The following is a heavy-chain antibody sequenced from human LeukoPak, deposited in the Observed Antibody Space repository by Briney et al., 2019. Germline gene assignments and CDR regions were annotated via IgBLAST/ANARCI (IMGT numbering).Heavy chain of an antibody. J-gene: IGHJ5*02. CDR1: GGSIGSSSYY. D-gene: IGHD5-24*01. CDR2: IYYSGST. CDR3: ARGSATSDDYNYRTPRAIVFDP. Sequence: SETLSLTWTVSGGSIGSSSYYWGWIRQPPGKGLEWIGSIYYSGSTYYNPSLKSRVTISVDTSKNRFSLKLSSVTAADTAVYYCARGSATSDDYNYRTPRAIVFDPWGQGTLVTVSS. V-gene: IGHV4-39*07.